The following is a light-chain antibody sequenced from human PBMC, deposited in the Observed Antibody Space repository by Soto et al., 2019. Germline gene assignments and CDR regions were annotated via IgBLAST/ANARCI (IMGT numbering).Light chain of an antibody. V-gene: IGKV3-20*01. Sequence: ETVLTQSPGTLSLSPGERATLSCRASQSIRSNYLACYRQTPGQAPRLLIYGASKRASGIADRFSGSGSGTDFTLIISRLEPEDFALYYCQQYGSSPWTFGQGTKVEIK. CDR2: GAS. CDR3: QQYGSSPWT. J-gene: IGKJ1*01. CDR1: QSIRSNY.